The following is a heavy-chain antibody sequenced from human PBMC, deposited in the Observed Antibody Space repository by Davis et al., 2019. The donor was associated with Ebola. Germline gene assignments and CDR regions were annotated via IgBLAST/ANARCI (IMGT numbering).Heavy chain of an antibody. D-gene: IGHD6-19*01. CDR3: ARSLYSSLSHAAY. V-gene: IGHV4-38-2*02. CDR2: VYHDGST. J-gene: IGHJ4*02. Sequence: MPSETLSLTCTVSRYPIITGYYWGWIRQSPGKGLEWIGGVYHDGSTIYNPSLKSRVTMSVDTPKNQFSLKLSSVTAADTAVYYCARSLYSSLSHAAYWGQGAQVTVSS. CDR1: RYPIITGYY.